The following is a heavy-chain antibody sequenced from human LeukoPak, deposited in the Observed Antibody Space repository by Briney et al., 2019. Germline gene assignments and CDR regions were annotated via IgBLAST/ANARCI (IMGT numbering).Heavy chain of an antibody. D-gene: IGHD3-16*01. CDR2: MNRDGSKK. CDR3: ARDGGIIRFGGQDV. Sequence: PGGSLRLSCAASGFTFSSYWMSWVHQAPGKGLEWVANMNRDGSKKNYVDSIKGRFTISRDNAANSLYLQMNSLRVEDTAVYYCARDGGIIRFGGQDVWGQGTTVIVS. V-gene: IGHV3-7*01. CDR1: GFTFSSYW. J-gene: IGHJ6*02.